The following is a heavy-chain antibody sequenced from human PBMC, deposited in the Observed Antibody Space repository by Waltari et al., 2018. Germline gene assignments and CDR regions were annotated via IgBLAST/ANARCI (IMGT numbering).Heavy chain of an antibody. CDR2: IYTSGST. CDR3: ARAWKWERPPNDAFDI. V-gene: IGHV4-4*07. D-gene: IGHD1-26*01. CDR1: GGSISNYY. Sequence: VQLQESGPGLVKPSETLSLTCTVSGGSISNYYWRWIRQPAGKGLEWIGRIYTSGSTNYNPSLKSRVTMSIDTSKNQFSLKLSSVTAADTAVYYCARAWKWERPPNDAFDIWGQGTMVTVSS. J-gene: IGHJ3*02.